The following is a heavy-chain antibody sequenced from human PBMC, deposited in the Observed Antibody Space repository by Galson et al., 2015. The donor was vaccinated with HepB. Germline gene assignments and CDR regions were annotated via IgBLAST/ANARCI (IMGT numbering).Heavy chain of an antibody. Sequence: SVKVSCKASGYTFTGYYMHWVRQAPGQGLEWMGWINPNSGGTNYAQKFQGRVTMTRDTSISTAYMELSRLRSDDTAVYYCARDRRCTNGVCPNWFDPWGQGTLVTVSS. CDR3: ARDRRCTNGVCPNWFDP. J-gene: IGHJ5*02. CDR2: INPNSGGT. D-gene: IGHD2-8*01. V-gene: IGHV1-2*02. CDR1: GYTFTGYY.